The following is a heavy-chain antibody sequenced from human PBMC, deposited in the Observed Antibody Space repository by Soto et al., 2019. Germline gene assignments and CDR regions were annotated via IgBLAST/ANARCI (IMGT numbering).Heavy chain of an antibody. D-gene: IGHD3-22*01. CDR1: GGSISSSSCY. Sequence: QLQLQESGPGLVKPSETLSLTCTVSGGSISSSSCYWGWIRQPPGKGLEWIGSIYYSGSTYYNPSLKSRVTISVDTSKNQFSLKLSSVTAADTAVYYCARSKRGAYYYDSSGYYTNEYYFDYWGQGTLVTVSS. CDR2: IYYSGST. J-gene: IGHJ4*02. CDR3: ARSKRGAYYYDSSGYYTNEYYFDY. V-gene: IGHV4-39*01.